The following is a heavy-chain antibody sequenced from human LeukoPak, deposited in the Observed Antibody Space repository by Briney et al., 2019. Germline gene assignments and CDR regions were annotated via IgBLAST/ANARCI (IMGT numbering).Heavy chain of an antibody. CDR3: VKDLSFTYYYDSSGYFSPFDY. Sequence: PGGSLRLSCAASGFTFSHYTMHWVRQAPGKGLEWVAVILYDGSNKYYADSVKGRFTISRDNSKNTLYLQMNSLRAEDTAVYYCVKDLSFTYYYDSSGYFSPFDYWGQGTLVTVSS. V-gene: IGHV3-30-3*01. J-gene: IGHJ4*02. D-gene: IGHD3-22*01. CDR1: GFTFSHYT. CDR2: ILYDGSNK.